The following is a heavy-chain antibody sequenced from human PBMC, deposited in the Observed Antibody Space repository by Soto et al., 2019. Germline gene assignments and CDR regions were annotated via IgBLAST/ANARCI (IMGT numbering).Heavy chain of an antibody. V-gene: IGHV1-2*07. J-gene: IGHJ5*02. CDR2: ITPNSGGT. CDR3: ATGGRITRFHWYWFGR. D-gene: IGHD3-9*01. Sequence: SVEAFCKAPGYTFTGYYMHSVRQASGQGIEWMGWITPNSGGTSYAHKLQRRVSLTRDTSISTAYIELNSRRFEDTPLYSRATGGRITRFHWYWFGRWRRRTRVT. CDR1: GYTFTGYY.